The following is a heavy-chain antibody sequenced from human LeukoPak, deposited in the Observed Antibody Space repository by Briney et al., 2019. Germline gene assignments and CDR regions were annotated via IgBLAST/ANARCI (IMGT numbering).Heavy chain of an antibody. J-gene: IGHJ6*03. D-gene: IGHD3-22*01. CDR3: AKAPYYYDSSGYYYLYYYYTDV. Sequence: GGSLRLSCAASGFTFSSYSMNWVRQAPGKGLEWVSYISSSSSTIYYADSVKGRFTISRDNSKNTLYLQMNSLRAEDTAVYYCAKAPYYYDSSGYYYLYYYYTDVWGKGTTVTVSS. CDR1: GFTFSSYS. V-gene: IGHV3-48*01. CDR2: ISSSSSTI.